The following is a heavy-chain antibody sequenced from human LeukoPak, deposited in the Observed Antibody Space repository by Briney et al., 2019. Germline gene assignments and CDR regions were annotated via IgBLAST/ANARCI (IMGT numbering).Heavy chain of an antibody. CDR3: AGGVVVPAANYYYMDV. CDR2: IYHSGST. V-gene: IGHV4-30-2*01. CDR1: GGSISSGGYY. J-gene: IGHJ6*03. Sequence: PSQTLSLTCTVSGGSISSGGYYWSWIRQPPGKGLEWIGYIYHSGSTYYNPSLKSRVTISVDRSKNQFSLKLTSVTAADTAVYYCAGGVVVPAANYYYMDVWGKGTTVTVSS. D-gene: IGHD2-2*01.